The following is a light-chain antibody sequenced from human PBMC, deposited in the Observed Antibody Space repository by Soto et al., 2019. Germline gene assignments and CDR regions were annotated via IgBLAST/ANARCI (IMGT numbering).Light chain of an antibody. Sequence: EIVLTQSPGTLSLSPGERGILSCRTSQTVNSPYLAWYQQKPGQAPRLLISGASTRATGIPARFSGSGSGTDFTLTISSLEPEDFAVYYCQQRSNWPPITFGQGTRLEIK. CDR1: QTVNSPY. CDR2: GAS. V-gene: IGKV3-11*01. CDR3: QQRSNWPPIT. J-gene: IGKJ5*01.